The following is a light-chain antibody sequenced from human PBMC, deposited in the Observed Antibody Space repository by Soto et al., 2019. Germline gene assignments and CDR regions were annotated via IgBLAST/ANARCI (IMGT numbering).Light chain of an antibody. CDR3: MESLQAPVT. Sequence: DIVMTQSPLSLPVTPGEPASISCRSSQNLLQSDGYNYLDWYLQKPGQSPHLLIYLGSNRASGDPDRFSGSGSGTDFTLIISRVEAEDVGVYYCMESLQAPVTFGQGTRLEIK. CDR2: LGS. CDR1: QNLLQSDGYNY. J-gene: IGKJ5*01. V-gene: IGKV2-28*01.